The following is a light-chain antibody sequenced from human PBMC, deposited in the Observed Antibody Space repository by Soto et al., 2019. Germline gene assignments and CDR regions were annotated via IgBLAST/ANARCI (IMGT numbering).Light chain of an antibody. CDR3: SFYTISGV. CDR2: EVS. CDR1: SSDVGGYNY. J-gene: IGLJ3*02. V-gene: IGLV2-14*01. Sequence: QSALTQPASVSGSPGQSITISCTGTSSDVGGYNYVSWYQHHPGKAPKLIIYEVSNRPSGVSNRFSGSKSGNTASLTISGLQAEDEDDYYCSFYTISGVFGGGTKLTVL.